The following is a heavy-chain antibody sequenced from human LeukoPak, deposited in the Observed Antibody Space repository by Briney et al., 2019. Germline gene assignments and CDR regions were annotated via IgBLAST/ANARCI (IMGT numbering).Heavy chain of an antibody. J-gene: IGHJ4*02. D-gene: IGHD4-17*01. V-gene: IGHV3-30*18. CDR2: ISYDGSNK. CDR1: GFTFSSCG. Sequence: PGRSLRLSCAASGFTFSSCGMPWVRQAPGKGLEWVAVISYDGSNKYYADSVKGRFTISRDNSKNTLYLQMNSLRAEDTAVYYCAKDGATVTSGGFDYWGQGTLVTVSS. CDR3: AKDGATVTSGGFDY.